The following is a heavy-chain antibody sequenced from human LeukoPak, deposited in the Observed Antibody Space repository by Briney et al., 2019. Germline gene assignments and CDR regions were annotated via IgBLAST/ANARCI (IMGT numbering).Heavy chain of an antibody. CDR3: ARDPYSYGYY. J-gene: IGHJ4*02. CDR1: GFTFNKFA. V-gene: IGHV3-23*01. D-gene: IGHD5-18*01. CDR2: IGSSGATT. Sequence: PGGSLRLSCEASGFTFNKFAMSWVRQAPGKGPEWVSAIGSSGATTFYADSVKGRCTISRDNSKNTLYLEMNSLRAEDTAVYYCARDPYSYGYYWGQGTLVTVSS.